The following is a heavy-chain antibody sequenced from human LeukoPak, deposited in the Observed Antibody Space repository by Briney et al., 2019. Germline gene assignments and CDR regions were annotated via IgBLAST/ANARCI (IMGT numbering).Heavy chain of an antibody. CDR3: ARPLVGASAFDI. CDR1: GGSISSSSYY. D-gene: IGHD1-26*01. J-gene: IGHJ3*02. CDR2: IYYSGST. Sequence: SETLSLTCTVSGGSISSSSYYWGWIRQPPGKGLEWIGSIYYSGSTYYNPSLKSRVTISVDTSKNQFTLKLSSVTAADTAVYYCARPLVGASAFDIWGQGTMVTVSS. V-gene: IGHV4-39*06.